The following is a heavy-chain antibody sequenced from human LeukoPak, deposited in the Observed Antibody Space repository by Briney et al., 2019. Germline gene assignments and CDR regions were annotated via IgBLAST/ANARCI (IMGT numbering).Heavy chain of an antibody. Sequence: GESLKISCKGSGYSFTSYWIGWVRQMPGKGLEWMGIIYPGDSDTRYSPSFQGQVTISADKSISTAYLQWSSLKASDPAMYYCARRYCSSTRCYFWLDYWGQGTLVTVSS. D-gene: IGHD2-2*01. J-gene: IGHJ4*02. CDR2: IYPGDSDT. CDR1: GYSFTSYW. CDR3: ARRYCSSTRCYFWLDY. V-gene: IGHV5-51*01.